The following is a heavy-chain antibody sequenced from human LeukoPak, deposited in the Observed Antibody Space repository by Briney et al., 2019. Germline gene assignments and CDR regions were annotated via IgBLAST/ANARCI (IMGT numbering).Heavy chain of an antibody. CDR2: INHSGST. Sequence: SETLSLTCAVYGGSFSGYYWSWIRQPPGKGLEWIGEINHSGSTNYNPSLKSRVTISVDTSKNQFSLKLSSVTAADTAMYYCARVVPAAPTSYGMDVWGQGTTVTVSS. V-gene: IGHV4-34*01. J-gene: IGHJ6*02. D-gene: IGHD2-2*01. CDR3: ARVVPAAPTSYGMDV. CDR1: GGSFSGYY.